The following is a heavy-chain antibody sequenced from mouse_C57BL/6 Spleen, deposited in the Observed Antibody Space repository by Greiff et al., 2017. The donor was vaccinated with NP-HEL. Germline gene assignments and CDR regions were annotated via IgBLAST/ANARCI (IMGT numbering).Heavy chain of an antibody. J-gene: IGHJ3*01. CDR2: IDPSDSYT. Sequence: QVQLQQPGAELVKPGASVKLSCKASGYTFTSYWMQWVKQRPGQGLEWIGEIDPSDSYTNYNQKFKGKATLAVDTSSSTAYMQLSSLTSEDSAVYYSARSGDYPWLAYWGQGTLVTVSA. V-gene: IGHV1-50*01. CDR1: GYTFTSYW. D-gene: IGHD2-4*01. CDR3: ARSGDYPWLAY.